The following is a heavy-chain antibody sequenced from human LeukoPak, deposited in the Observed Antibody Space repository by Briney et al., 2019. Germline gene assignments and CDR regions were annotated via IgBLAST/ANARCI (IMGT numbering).Heavy chain of an antibody. CDR1: GFTVSRNY. J-gene: IGHJ4*02. Sequence: PGGSRRLSCAASGFTVSRNYMSWVRQAPGKGLEWVSVIYSGGRTYYADSVKGRFTISRDNSKNTLYLQMNRLRAEDTAVYYCARAGPSSSWHQFDYWGQGTLVTVSS. V-gene: IGHV3-66*01. D-gene: IGHD6-13*01. CDR3: ARAGPSSSWHQFDY. CDR2: IYSGGRT.